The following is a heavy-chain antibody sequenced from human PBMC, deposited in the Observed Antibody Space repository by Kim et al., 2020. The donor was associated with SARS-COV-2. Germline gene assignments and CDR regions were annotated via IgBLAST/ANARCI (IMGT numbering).Heavy chain of an antibody. J-gene: IGHJ4*02. Sequence: ASVKVSCNASGYTFTSYAMNWVRQAPGQGLEWMGWINTNTGNPTYAQGFTGRFVFSLDTSVSTAYLQISSLKAEDTAVYYCARDSSIAVAWYYFDYWGQGTLVTVSS. CDR1: GYTFTSYA. V-gene: IGHV7-4-1*02. D-gene: IGHD6-19*01. CDR2: INTNTGNP. CDR3: ARDSSIAVAWYYFDY.